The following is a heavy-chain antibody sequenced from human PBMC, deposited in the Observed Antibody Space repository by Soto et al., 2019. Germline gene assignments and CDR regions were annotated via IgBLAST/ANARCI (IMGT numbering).Heavy chain of an antibody. D-gene: IGHD5-12*01. Sequence: GGSLRLSCAASGFTFSGSAMHWVRQASGKGLEWVGRIRSKANSYATAYAASVKGRFIFSRDDSKNTAYLQMNSLKTEDTAVYYCTRPEVATDYWGQGTLVTVSS. J-gene: IGHJ4*02. CDR3: TRPEVATDY. CDR2: IRSKANSYAT. CDR1: GFTFSGSA. V-gene: IGHV3-73*01.